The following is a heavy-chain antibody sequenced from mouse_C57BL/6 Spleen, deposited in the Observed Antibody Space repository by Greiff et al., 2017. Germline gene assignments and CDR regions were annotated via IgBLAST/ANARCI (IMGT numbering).Heavy chain of an antibody. CDR2: INPYNGGT. CDR3: AREDTTVPFDY. V-gene: IGHV1-19*01. CDR1: GYTFTDYY. D-gene: IGHD1-1*01. Sequence: EVQLQQSGPVLVKPGASVKMSCKASGYTFTDYYMNWVKQSHGQSLEWIGGINPYNGGTSYNQKFKGKATLTVDNSSSTAYMVLNSLTSEDSAVYYCAREDTTVPFDYWGQGTTLTVSS. J-gene: IGHJ2*01.